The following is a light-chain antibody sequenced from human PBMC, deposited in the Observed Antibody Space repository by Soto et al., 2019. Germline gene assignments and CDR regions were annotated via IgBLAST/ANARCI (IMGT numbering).Light chain of an antibody. V-gene: IGKV3-20*01. J-gene: IGKJ1*01. Sequence: EIVLTHSPDTLSVSPGERATLSCRASESVSNNYLDWYQQKPGQATRLVIYGASSRATGIPDRFSGSGSGTDFTLTISRLEPEDFAVYYCQQYSKSPLTFGQGTKVDIK. CDR3: QQYSKSPLT. CDR1: ESVSNNY. CDR2: GAS.